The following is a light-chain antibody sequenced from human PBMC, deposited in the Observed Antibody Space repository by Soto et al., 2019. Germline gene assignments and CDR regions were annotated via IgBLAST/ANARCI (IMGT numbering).Light chain of an antibody. CDR3: QQYDNKPPIT. CDR2: ATS. V-gene: IGKV3-15*01. CDR1: QSVSSN. J-gene: IGKJ5*01. Sequence: EIVMTQSPATLSVSPGERATLSCRASQSVSSNLAWYQQKPGQAPRLLIYATSTRATGIPDRFSGSGSGTEFTLTISSLQSEDFAVYYCQQYDNKPPITFGQGTRLEIK.